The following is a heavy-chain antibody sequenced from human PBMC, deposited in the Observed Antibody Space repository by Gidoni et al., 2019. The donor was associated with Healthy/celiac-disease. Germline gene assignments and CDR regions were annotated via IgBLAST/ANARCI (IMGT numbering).Heavy chain of an antibody. CDR1: GFTFGDYA. V-gene: IGHV3-49*05. CDR2: IRSKAYGGTT. D-gene: IGHD2-2*01. J-gene: IGHJ6*03. Sequence: EVQLVESGGGLVKPGRSLRLSCTASGFTFGDYAMSWFRQAPGKGLEWVGFIRSKAYGGTTEYAASVKGRFTISRDDSKSIAYLQMNSLKTEDTAVYYCTGIVVVPAAMWKHHYMDVWGKGTTVTVSS. CDR3: TGIVVVPAAMWKHHYMDV.